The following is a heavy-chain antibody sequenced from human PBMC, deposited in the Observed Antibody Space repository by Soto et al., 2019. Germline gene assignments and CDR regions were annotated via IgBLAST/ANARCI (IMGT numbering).Heavy chain of an antibody. CDR3: ARSVGYCSSTSCYVDYGMDV. Sequence: QVQLQESGPGLVKPSQTLSLTCTVSGGSISSGDYYWSWIRQPPGKGLEWIGYIYYSGSTNYNPSLKSRVTISVDTSKNQFSLKLSSVTAADTAVYYCARSVGYCSSTSCYVDYGMDVWAKGPRSPSP. J-gene: IGHJ6*02. CDR1: GGSISSGDYY. D-gene: IGHD2-2*03. CDR2: IYYSGST. V-gene: IGHV4-30-4*01.